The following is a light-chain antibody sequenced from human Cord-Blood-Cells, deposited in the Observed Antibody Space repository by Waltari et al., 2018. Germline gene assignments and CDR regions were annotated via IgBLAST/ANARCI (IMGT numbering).Light chain of an antibody. CDR1: SSAVGIYNL. J-gene: IGLJ3*02. CDR2: EGS. CDR3: CSYAGSSTWV. V-gene: IGLV2-23*01. Sequence: QSALTQPASVSGSPGQSITIPRTGTSSAVGIYNLVSWYQQHPGKAPKLMIYEGSKRPSGVSNRFSGSKSGNTASLTISGLQAEDEADYYCCSYAGSSTWVFGGGTKLTVL.